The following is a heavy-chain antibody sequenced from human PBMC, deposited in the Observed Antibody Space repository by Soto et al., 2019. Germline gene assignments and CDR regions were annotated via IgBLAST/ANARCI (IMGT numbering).Heavy chain of an antibody. CDR2: INHSRST. Sequence: SETLSLTCAVYGGSFSGYYWSWIRQPPGKGLEGIGEINHSRSTNYNPSLKSRVTISVDTSKNQFSLKLSSVTAADTAVYYCARGGIGYDILTGYYNYYYYGMDVWGQGTTVTVSS. CDR1: GGSFSGYY. CDR3: ARGGIGYDILTGYYNYYYYGMDV. J-gene: IGHJ6*02. V-gene: IGHV4-34*01. D-gene: IGHD3-9*01.